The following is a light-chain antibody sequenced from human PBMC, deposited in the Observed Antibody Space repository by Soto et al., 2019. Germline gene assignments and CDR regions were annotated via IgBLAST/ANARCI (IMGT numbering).Light chain of an antibody. CDR1: QSVSSN. CDR3: QQYGGAPYT. CDR2: GAS. Sequence: EIVMTQSPATLSVSPGERATLSCRASQSVSSNLAWYQQKPGQAPRLLIYGASTRATGIPARFSGSGSGTEFTLTISSLQSEDFAVYYCQQYGGAPYTFGQGTKLDIK. J-gene: IGKJ2*01. V-gene: IGKV3-15*01.